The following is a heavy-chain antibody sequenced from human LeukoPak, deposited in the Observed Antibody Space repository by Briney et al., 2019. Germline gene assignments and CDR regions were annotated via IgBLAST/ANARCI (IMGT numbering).Heavy chain of an antibody. Sequence: PGGSLRLSCAASGFTFSSYGMHWVRQAPGKGLEWVAVISYDGSNKYYADSVKGRFTISRDNSKNTLYLQMNSLRAEDTAVYYCAKGGEQIQWGQGTLVTVSS. D-gene: IGHD3-16*01. J-gene: IGHJ4*02. CDR3: AKGGEQIQ. V-gene: IGHV3-30*18. CDR1: GFTFSSYG. CDR2: ISYDGSNK.